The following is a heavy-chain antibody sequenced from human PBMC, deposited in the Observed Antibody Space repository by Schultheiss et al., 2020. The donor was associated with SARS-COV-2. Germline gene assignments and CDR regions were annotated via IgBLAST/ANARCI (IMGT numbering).Heavy chain of an antibody. D-gene: IGHD2-21*02. CDR2: IYYSGST. V-gene: IGHV4-59*08. CDR3: ARGDMVNFDY. CDR1: GGSISSYY. Sequence: SQTLSLTCTVSGGSISSYYWSWIRQPPGKGLEWIGYIYYSGSTDYNPSLKSRVTISVDTSKNQFSLRLNSVTAADTAVYYCARGDMVNFDYWGQGTLVTVSS. J-gene: IGHJ4*02.